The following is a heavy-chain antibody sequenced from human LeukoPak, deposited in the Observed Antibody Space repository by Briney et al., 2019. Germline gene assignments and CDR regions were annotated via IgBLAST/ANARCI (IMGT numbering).Heavy chain of an antibody. D-gene: IGHD5/OR15-5a*01. CDR3: ARDSPLLYRVDAFDI. Sequence: PGRSLRLSCAASGFTFSSYGMHWVRQAPGKGLEWVAVIWYDGSNKYYADSVKGRFTISRDNSKNTLYLQMNSLRAEDTAVYYCARDSPLLYRVDAFDIWGQGTMVTVSS. CDR1: GFTFSSYG. CDR2: IWYDGSNK. J-gene: IGHJ3*02. V-gene: IGHV3-33*01.